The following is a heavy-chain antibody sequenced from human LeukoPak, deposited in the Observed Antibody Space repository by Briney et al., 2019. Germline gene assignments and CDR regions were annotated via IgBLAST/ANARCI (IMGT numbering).Heavy chain of an antibody. V-gene: IGHV4-39*07. Sequence: SETLSLTCTVSGGSISSSSYYWGWIRQPPGKGLEWIGSIYYSGSTNYNPSLKSRVTISVDTSKNQFSLKLSSVTAADTAVYYCATSRGYRGVDYWGQGTLVTVSS. J-gene: IGHJ4*02. CDR1: GGSISSSSYY. CDR2: IYYSGST. D-gene: IGHD6-25*01. CDR3: ATSRGYRGVDY.